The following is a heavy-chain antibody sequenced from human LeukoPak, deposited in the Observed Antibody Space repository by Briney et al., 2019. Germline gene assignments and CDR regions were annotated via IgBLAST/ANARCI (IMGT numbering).Heavy chain of an antibody. D-gene: IGHD2/OR15-2a*01. V-gene: IGHV3-23*01. Sequence: GGSLRLSCAASGFTFSSYAMNWVRQAPGKGLEWVSAINGRGDNTYYADSVKGRFTISRDNSKSTLFLQMNSLRAEDTAIYYCAKERVSPGFNLFDPWGQGTLVTVSS. J-gene: IGHJ5*02. CDR1: GFTFSSYA. CDR2: INGRGDNT. CDR3: AKERVSPGFNLFDP.